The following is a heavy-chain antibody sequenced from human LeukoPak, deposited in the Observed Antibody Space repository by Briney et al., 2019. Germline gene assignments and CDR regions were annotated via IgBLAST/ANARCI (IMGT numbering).Heavy chain of an antibody. CDR1: GGSFSGYY. CDR3: ATSANHGWFDP. CDR2: INHSGST. D-gene: IGHD1-14*01. Sequence: PSETLSLTCAVYGGSFSGYYWSWIRQPPGKGLEWIGEINHSGSTNYNPSLKSRVTISVDTSKNQFSLKLSSVTAADTAVYYCATSANHGWFDPWGQGTLVTVSS. V-gene: IGHV4-34*01. J-gene: IGHJ5*02.